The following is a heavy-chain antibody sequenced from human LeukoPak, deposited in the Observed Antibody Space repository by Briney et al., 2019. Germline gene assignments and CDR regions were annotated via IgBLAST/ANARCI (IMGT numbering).Heavy chain of an antibody. V-gene: IGHV1-8*02. CDR1: GYTFTGYY. D-gene: IGHD2-2*01. J-gene: IGHJ5*02. Sequence: ASVKVSCKASGYTFTGYYMHWVRQAPGQGLEWMGWMNPNSGNTGYAQKFQGRVTMTRNTSISTAYMELSSLRSEDTAVYYCARAFGAAASDWFDPWGQGTLVTVSS. CDR3: ARAFGAAASDWFDP. CDR2: MNPNSGNT.